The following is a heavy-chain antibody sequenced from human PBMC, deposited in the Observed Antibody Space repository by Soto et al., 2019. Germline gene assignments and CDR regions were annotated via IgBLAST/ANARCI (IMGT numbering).Heavy chain of an antibody. D-gene: IGHD3-9*01. Sequence: NPGASLRLSCAASGFTFSTHSMNWVCQAPGKGLEWVSSISSSSSYIYYADSVKGRFTISRDNAKNSLYLQMNSLRAEDTAVYYCARDYDILTGYSYWGQGTLVTVSS. J-gene: IGHJ4*02. CDR1: GFTFSTHS. CDR2: ISSSSSYI. CDR3: ARDYDILTGYSY. V-gene: IGHV3-21*01.